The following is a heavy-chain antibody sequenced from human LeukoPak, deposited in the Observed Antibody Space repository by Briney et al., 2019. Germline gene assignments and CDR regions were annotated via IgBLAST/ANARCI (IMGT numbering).Heavy chain of an antibody. V-gene: IGHV3-23*01. J-gene: IGHJ4*02. CDR3: AKPGSGGYNVYFDY. D-gene: IGHD5-24*01. CDR1: GFTFSNYA. CDR2: ISASGGNT. Sequence: GGSLRLSCAASGFTFSNYAMSWVRQTPGKGLEWVSSISASGGNTFYADSVKGRFTISRDNSKNTLYLQMNNLRADDTAVYYCAKPGSGGYNVYFDYWGQGTLVTVSS.